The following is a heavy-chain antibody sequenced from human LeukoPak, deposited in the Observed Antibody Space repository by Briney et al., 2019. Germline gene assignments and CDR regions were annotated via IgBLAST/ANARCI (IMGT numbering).Heavy chain of an antibody. CDR3: ARVTASRTPGAMDV. Sequence: GGSLRLSCTASGFTFSIFWMSWVRQAPGKGLEGVANIKHDGIDKYNVGSMKGRFTISRDNARNSLFLQLNSLRAEDTAVYYCARVTASRTPGAMDVWGKGTTVTVSS. CDR2: IKHDGIDK. CDR1: GFTFSIFW. V-gene: IGHV3-7*03. D-gene: IGHD5/OR15-5a*01. J-gene: IGHJ6*04.